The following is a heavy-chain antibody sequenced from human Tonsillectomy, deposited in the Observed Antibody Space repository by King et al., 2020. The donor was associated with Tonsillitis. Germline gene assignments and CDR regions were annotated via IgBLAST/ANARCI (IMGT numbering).Heavy chain of an antibody. Sequence: QLVQSGAEVKKPGASVKVSCKASGYTFTNYDINWVRQATGQGLEWMGWMNPNSGNAGYAQKFQGRVTMTRSTSISTAYMELNSLRSEDTAVYYCARGTLTVSNYLQYYGMDVWGQGPTVTVSS. CDR2: MNPNSGNA. V-gene: IGHV1-8*02. J-gene: IGHJ6*02. CDR3: ARGTLTVSNYLQYYGMDV. CDR1: GYTFTNYD. D-gene: IGHD5/OR15-5a*01.